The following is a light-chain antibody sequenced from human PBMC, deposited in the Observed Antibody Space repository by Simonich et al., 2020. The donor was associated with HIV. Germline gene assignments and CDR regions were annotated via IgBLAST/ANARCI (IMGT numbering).Light chain of an antibody. V-gene: IGKV1-5*03. J-gene: IGKJ4*01. CDR2: KAS. Sequence: DIQMTQSPSTLSASVGERVTITCRASQSISSWLAWYQQKPGKAPKLLIYKASSLESGVPSRFSGSGSGTDFTLTINSLEAEDAAAYYCHQSSSLPLTFGGGTKVEIK. CDR1: QSISSW. CDR3: HQSSSLPLT.